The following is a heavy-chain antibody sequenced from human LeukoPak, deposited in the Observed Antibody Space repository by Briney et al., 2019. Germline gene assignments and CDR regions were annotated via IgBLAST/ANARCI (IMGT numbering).Heavy chain of an antibody. CDR1: GGSFSGYY. CDR3: ARRNWFDP. Sequence: PSETLSLTCAVYGGSFSGYYWSWIRQPPGKGLEWIGEINHSGSTNYNPSLKSRVTISVDTSKNQFSLKLSSVTAADTAVYCCARRNWFDPWGQGTLVTVSS. V-gene: IGHV4-34*01. CDR2: INHSGST. J-gene: IGHJ5*02.